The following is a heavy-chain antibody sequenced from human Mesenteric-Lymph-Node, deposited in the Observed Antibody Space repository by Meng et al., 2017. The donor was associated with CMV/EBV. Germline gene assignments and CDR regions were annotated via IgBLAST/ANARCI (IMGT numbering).Heavy chain of an antibody. Sequence: CAVYGGSFSGYYWNWIRLPPGKGLEWIGEINHSGSTNYNPSLKSRVTISIDTSKNQLSLKLSSVTAADTADYYCARGNWGSRRDFDLWGRGTLVTVSS. V-gene: IGHV4-34*01. CDR2: INHSGST. D-gene: IGHD7-27*01. CDR3: ARGNWGSRRDFDL. J-gene: IGHJ2*01. CDR1: GGSFSGYY.